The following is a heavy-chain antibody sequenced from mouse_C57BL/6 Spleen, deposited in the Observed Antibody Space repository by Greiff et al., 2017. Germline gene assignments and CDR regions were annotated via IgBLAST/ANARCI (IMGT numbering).Heavy chain of an antibody. Sequence: EVQLQQSGPELVKPGASVKISCKASGYTFTDYYMNWVKQSHGKSLEWIGDINPNNGGTSYNQQFKGKATLTVDKSSSTAYMELRSLTSEDSAVYYCARSLYGTYDLLDDWGQGTTLTVSA. CDR3: ARSLYGTYDLLDD. CDR1: GYTFTDYY. D-gene: IGHD2-1*01. V-gene: IGHV1-26*01. J-gene: IGHJ2*01. CDR2: INPNNGGT.